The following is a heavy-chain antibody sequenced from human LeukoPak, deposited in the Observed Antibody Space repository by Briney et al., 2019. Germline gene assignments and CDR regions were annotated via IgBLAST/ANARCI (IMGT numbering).Heavy chain of an antibody. D-gene: IGHD1-26*01. Sequence: GGSLRLSCAASGFTFDDYAMHWVRQAPGKGLEWVSGISWNSGSIGYADSVKGRFTSSRDNAKNSLYLRMNSLRAEDMSLYYCAKDIGGSFPGSAFDIWGQGTMVTVSS. CDR1: GFTFDDYA. J-gene: IGHJ3*02. V-gene: IGHV3-9*03. CDR2: ISWNSGSI. CDR3: AKDIGGSFPGSAFDI.